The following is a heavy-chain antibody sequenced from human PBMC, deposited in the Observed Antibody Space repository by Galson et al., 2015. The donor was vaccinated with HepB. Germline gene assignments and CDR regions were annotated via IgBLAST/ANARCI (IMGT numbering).Heavy chain of an antibody. D-gene: IGHD3-3*01. J-gene: IGHJ4*02. CDR1: GFTFSNYY. CDR3: ASVGTIYGVVIGGPDS. Sequence: LRLSCAASGFTFSNYYMSWIRQAPGKGLEWISYISNSGGHTDYADSVEGRFSTSRDNAKNSLYLHMNDLRAEDTALYYCASVGTIYGVVIGGPDSWGQGTLVTVSS. CDR2: ISNSGGHT. V-gene: IGHV3-11*06.